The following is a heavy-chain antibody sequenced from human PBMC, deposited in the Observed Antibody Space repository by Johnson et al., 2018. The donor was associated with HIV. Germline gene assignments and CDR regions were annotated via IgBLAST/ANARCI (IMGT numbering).Heavy chain of an antibody. CDR1: GFTFSSYG. CDR3: ARDRWELLSCAFDI. CDR2: ISYDGSNK. J-gene: IGHJ3*02. D-gene: IGHD1-26*01. Sequence: QEQLVESGGGVVQPGRSLRLSCAASGFTFSSYGMHWVRQAPGKGLEWVAVISYDGSNKYYPDSVKGRFTISRDNSKNTLYLQMNSLRAEDTALYYCARDRWELLSCAFDIWGQGTMVTVSS. V-gene: IGHV3-30*03.